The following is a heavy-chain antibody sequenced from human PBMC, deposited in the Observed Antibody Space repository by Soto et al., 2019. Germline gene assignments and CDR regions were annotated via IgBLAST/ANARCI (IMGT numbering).Heavy chain of an antibody. CDR2: IRSKSNDYAT. V-gene: IGHV3-73*01. Sequence: GGSLRLSCAGSGFTFSGPAIHWVRQASGKGLEWVGRIRSKSNDYATSYAASVKGRFTISRDDSKNTAYLQMDRLETEDTAVYYCAGGVVVKAATDYWGQGTLVTVSS. J-gene: IGHJ4*02. CDR1: GFTFSGPA. CDR3: AGGVVVKAATDY. D-gene: IGHD2-2*01.